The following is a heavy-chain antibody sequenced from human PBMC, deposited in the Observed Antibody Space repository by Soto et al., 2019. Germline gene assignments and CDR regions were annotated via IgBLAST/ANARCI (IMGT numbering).Heavy chain of an antibody. J-gene: IGHJ4*02. D-gene: IGHD6-19*01. CDR2: IYYSGST. CDR3: ARQAGQWLVREVIDY. V-gene: IGHV4-39*01. Sequence: QLQLQESGPGLVKPSETLSLTCTVSGGSISSSSYYWGWIRQPPGKGLEWIGSIYYSGSTYYNPSLKSRVTISVDTSKNQFSLKLSSVTAADTAVYYCARQAGQWLVREVIDYWGQGTLVTVSS. CDR1: GGSISSSSYY.